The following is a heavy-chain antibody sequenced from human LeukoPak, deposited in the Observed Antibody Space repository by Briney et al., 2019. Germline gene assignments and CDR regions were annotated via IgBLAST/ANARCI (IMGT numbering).Heavy chain of an antibody. Sequence: GGSLRLSCAASGFTVSSNYMSCVRQAPAKGLEWVSDIYSGGSTYYADSVKGRFTISRDNSKNTLYLQMNSLRAEDTAVYYCARVWGTYYDILTGYYRTGNSDYYFDYWGQGTLVTVSS. V-gene: IGHV3-66*02. J-gene: IGHJ4*02. CDR3: ARVWGTYYDILTGYYRTGNSDYYFDY. CDR2: IYSGGST. CDR1: GFTVSSNY. D-gene: IGHD3-9*01.